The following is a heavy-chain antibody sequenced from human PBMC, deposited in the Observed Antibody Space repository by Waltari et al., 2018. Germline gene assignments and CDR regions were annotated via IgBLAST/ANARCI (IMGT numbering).Heavy chain of an antibody. CDR1: GGPINNYY. CDR2: IYVSGSI. V-gene: IGHV4-59*01. J-gene: IGHJ2*01. D-gene: IGHD2-15*01. Sequence: QMQLQESGPGLVKPSETLSLPCTVPGGPINNYYWTWLRQTPGKGLDWIGCIYVSGSINYNPSLKSRVTISVDPSKKQISLNVTSVTAADTAVYHCARGRSYCSGGTCYSDWWYFDLWGRGTLVAVSS. CDR3: ARGRSYCSGGTCYSDWWYFDL.